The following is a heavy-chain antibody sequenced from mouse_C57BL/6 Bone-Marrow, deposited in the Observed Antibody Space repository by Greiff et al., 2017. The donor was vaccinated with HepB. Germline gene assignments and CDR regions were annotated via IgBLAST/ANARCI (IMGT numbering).Heavy chain of an antibody. J-gene: IGHJ2*01. CDR3: VRDRFDYYFDY. Sequence: EVKLLESGGDLVKPGGSLKLSCAASGFTFSSSGMSWVRQTPGKGLEWVATISTGGTYTYYPDNVKGRFTISRDTAKNTLFLLMTSLRSEDSAIYYCVRDRFDYYFDYWGQGTTLTVSS. CDR2: ISTGGTYT. V-gene: IGHV5-6*01. CDR1: GFTFSSSG.